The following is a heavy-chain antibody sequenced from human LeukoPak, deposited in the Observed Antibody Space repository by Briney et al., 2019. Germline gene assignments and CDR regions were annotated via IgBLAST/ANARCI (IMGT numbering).Heavy chain of an antibody. CDR3: ATDPAYGDYGIDY. D-gene: IGHD4-17*01. J-gene: IGHJ4*02. Sequence: GGSLRLSCAASGFTFSSYAMSWVRQAPGKGLEWVSAISGSGGSTYYADSVKGRFTISSDSSKNTLYLQMNSLRAEDTAVYYCATDPAYGDYGIDYWGQGTLVTVSS. CDR2: ISGSGGST. V-gene: IGHV3-23*01. CDR1: GFTFSSYA.